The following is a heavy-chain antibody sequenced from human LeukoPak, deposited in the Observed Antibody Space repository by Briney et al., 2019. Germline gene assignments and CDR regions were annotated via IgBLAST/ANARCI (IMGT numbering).Heavy chain of an antibody. V-gene: IGHV1-2*02. Sequence: GASVKVSCKASGYTFTGYYMHWVRQAPGQGLEWMGWINPNSGGTNYAQKFQGRVTMTRDTSISTAYMELSRLRSDDTAVYYCARMVRGVIGYYFDYWGQGTLVTVSS. CDR2: INPNSGGT. J-gene: IGHJ4*02. D-gene: IGHD3-10*01. CDR3: ARMVRGVIGYYFDY. CDR1: GYTFTGYY.